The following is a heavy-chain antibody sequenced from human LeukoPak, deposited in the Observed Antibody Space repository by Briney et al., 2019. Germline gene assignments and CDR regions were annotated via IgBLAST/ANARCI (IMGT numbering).Heavy chain of an antibody. CDR2: INPNSGGT. D-gene: IGHD3-10*01. J-gene: IGHJ4*02. CDR3: ARDRESMVRGVTGTDY. V-gene: IGHV1-2*06. Sequence: ASVKVSCKASGGTFSSYYMHWVRQAPGQGLEWMGRINPNSGGTNYAQKFQGRVTMTRDTSISTAYMELSRLRSDDTAVYYCARDRESMVRGVTGTDYWGQGTLVTVSS. CDR1: GGTFSSYY.